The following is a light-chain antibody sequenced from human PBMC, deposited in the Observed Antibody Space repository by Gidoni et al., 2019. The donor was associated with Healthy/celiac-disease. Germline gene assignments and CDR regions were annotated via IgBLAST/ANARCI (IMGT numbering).Light chain of an antibody. J-gene: IGLJ2*01. CDR3: AAWDDSLSGVV. CDR2: NNN. Sequence: QSVLTPPPSASGNPGQRVTISCSGSSSNIGSNYVYWYQQLPGTAPKLLIYNNNQRPSGVPDRFSGSKSGTSASLAISGLRSEDEADYYCAAWDDSLSGVVFGGGTKLTVL. V-gene: IGLV1-47*02. CDR1: SSNIGSNY.